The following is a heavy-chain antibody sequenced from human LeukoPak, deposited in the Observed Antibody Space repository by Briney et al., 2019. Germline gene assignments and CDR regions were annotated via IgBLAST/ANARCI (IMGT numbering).Heavy chain of an antibody. V-gene: IGHV4-4*07. D-gene: IGHD1-26*01. J-gene: IGHJ3*02. Sequence: SETLSLTCTVSGDSISNYYWSWIRQPAGKGLEWIGRIYTSGSTNYNPSLKSRVTISVDTSKNQFSLKLSSVTAADTAVYYCARDKGIVGAQGIWGQGTMVTVSS. CDR3: ARDKGIVGAQGI. CDR2: IYTSGST. CDR1: GDSISNYY.